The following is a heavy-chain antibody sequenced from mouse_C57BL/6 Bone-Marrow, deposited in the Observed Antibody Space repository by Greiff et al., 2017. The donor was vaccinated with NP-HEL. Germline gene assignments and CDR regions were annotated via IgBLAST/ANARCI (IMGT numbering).Heavy chain of an antibody. CDR2: ISNGGGST. CDR3: ANYYGSSYGAMDY. CDR1: GFTFSDYY. Sequence: EVKVVESGGGLVQPGGSLKLSCAASGFTFSDYYMYWVRQTPETRLEWVAYISNGGGSTYYPDTVKGRFTISRDNAKNTLYLQISRLKSEDTAMYYCANYYGSSYGAMDYWGQGTSVTVSS. J-gene: IGHJ4*01. V-gene: IGHV5-12*01. D-gene: IGHD1-1*01.